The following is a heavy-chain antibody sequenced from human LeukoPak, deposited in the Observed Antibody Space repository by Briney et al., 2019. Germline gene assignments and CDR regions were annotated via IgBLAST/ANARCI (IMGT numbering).Heavy chain of an antibody. J-gene: IGHJ3*02. Sequence: PVASVKVSCKASGYTFTSYGISWVRQAPGQGLEWMGWISAYNGNTNYAQKLQGRVTMTTDTSTSTAYMELRSLRSDDTAVYYCAVVEMATMSNPPDAFDIWGQGTMVTVSS. D-gene: IGHD5-24*01. V-gene: IGHV1-18*01. CDR2: ISAYNGNT. CDR1: GYTFTSYG. CDR3: AVVEMATMSNPPDAFDI.